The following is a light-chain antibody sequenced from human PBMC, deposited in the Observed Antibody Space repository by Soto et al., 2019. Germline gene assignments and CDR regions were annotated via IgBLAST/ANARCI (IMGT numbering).Light chain of an antibody. V-gene: IGKV1-39*01. Sequence: DIQMTQSPSSLSASVGDRVTITCRASQSISSYLNWYQQKPGKAPKLLIYAASSLQSGVPSRFSGSGSGTDFTLTISSLQPEDFATYYWRQSYSTPPYTFGQGTKLEIK. J-gene: IGKJ2*01. CDR2: AAS. CDR3: RQSYSTPPYT. CDR1: QSISSY.